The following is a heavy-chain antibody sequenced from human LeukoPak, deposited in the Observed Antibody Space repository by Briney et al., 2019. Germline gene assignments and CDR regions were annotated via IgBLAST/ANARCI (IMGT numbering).Heavy chain of an antibody. CDR1: GFTFSDYY. CDR2: ISSSGSTI. CDR3: ARERDANYYDSSGYYSIRDY. D-gene: IGHD3-22*01. J-gene: IGHJ4*02. V-gene: IGHV3-11*04. Sequence: GGSLRLSCAASGFTFSDYYMSWIRQAPGKGLEWVLYISSSGSTIYYADSVKGRFTISRDNAKNSLYLQMNSLRAEDTAVYYCARERDANYYDSSGYYSIRDYWGQGTLVTVSS.